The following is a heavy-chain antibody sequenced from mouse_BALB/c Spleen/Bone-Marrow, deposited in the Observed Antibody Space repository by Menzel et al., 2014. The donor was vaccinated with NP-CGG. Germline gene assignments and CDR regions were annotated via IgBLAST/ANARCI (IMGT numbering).Heavy chain of an antibody. CDR1: GFSLTNYS. J-gene: IGHJ2*01. CDR3: ARGDASGGVDWDNFDL. V-gene: IGHV5-6-5*01. D-gene: IGHD1-1*02. CDR2: ISHGGSI. Sequence: LEESGGRLVTPGTPLTLTCTASGFSLTNYSMGWVRQAPGKGLEWIGIISHGGSIDYANWAKGRFTISKTSTTVDLKITSPTTEDTATYFCARGDASGGVDWDNFDLWGQGTLVTVSS.